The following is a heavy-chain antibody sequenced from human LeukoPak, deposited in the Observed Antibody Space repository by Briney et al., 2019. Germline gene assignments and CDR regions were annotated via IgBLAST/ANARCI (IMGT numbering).Heavy chain of an antibody. Sequence: GGSLRLSCATSGFSVSDNYMTWVRQAPGKGLEWVSIIYSGGATYYADSVKGRFTISRDNSRNTVFLQMNSLRAEDTAVYYCARELSGAFDIWGQGTMVTVSS. CDR1: GFSVSDNY. V-gene: IGHV3-53*01. D-gene: IGHD3-10*01. CDR2: IYSGGAT. CDR3: ARELSGAFDI. J-gene: IGHJ3*02.